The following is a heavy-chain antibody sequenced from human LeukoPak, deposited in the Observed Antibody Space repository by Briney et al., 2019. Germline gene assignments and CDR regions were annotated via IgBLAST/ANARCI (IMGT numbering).Heavy chain of an antibody. Sequence: PGGSLRLSCAASGFTFSSYWMSWVRQAPAKGLEWVANIKQDGSEKYYVDSVKGRFTISRDNAKNSLYLQMNSLRAEDTAVYYCARDWDQPDDSSSWFPLGYWGQGTLVTDSS. D-gene: IGHD6-13*01. CDR2: IKQDGSEK. J-gene: IGHJ4*02. CDR3: ARDWDQPDDSSSWFPLGY. V-gene: IGHV3-7*01. CDR1: GFTFSSYW.